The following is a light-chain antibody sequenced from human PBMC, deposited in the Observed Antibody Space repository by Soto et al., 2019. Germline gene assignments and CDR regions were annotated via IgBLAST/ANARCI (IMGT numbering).Light chain of an antibody. CDR3: QTWDTGIRV. Sequence: QSVLTQPPSASASLGASVKLTCTLSSGHSSYAIAWHQQQPEKGPRYLMKLNSDGSHSKGDGIPDRFSGSISGAERYLTISSLQSEDEADYYCQTWDTGIRVFGGGTKVTVL. CDR1: SGHSSYA. CDR2: LNSDGSH. J-gene: IGLJ2*01. V-gene: IGLV4-69*01.